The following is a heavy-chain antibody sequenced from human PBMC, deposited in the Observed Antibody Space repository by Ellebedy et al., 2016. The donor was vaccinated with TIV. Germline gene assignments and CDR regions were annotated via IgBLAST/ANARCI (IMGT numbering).Heavy chain of an antibody. D-gene: IGHD6-13*01. V-gene: IGHV3-30*04. CDR2: ISYDGSNK. J-gene: IGHJ6*02. Sequence: GESLKISXAASGFTFSSYAMHWVRQAPGKRLEWVAVISYDGSNKYYADSVKGRFTISRDNSKNTLYLQMNSLRAEDTAVYYCAKEGRSSSYYYYGMDVWGQGTTVTVSS. CDR1: GFTFSSYA. CDR3: AKEGRSSSYYYYGMDV.